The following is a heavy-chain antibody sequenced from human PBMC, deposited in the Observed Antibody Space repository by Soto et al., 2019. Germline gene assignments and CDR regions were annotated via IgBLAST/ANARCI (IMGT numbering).Heavy chain of an antibody. Sequence: EVQLVESGGGLVKPGGSLRLSCAASGFTFSSYSMNWVRQAPGKGLEWVSSISSSSSYIYYADSVKGRFTISRDNAKNSLYLEMNSLRGEDTAVYYCGREGIPVAGCFFVYWGQGTLVTVSS. D-gene: IGHD6-19*01. V-gene: IGHV3-21*01. CDR3: GREGIPVAGCFFVY. CDR2: ISSSSSYI. J-gene: IGHJ4*02. CDR1: GFTFSSYS.